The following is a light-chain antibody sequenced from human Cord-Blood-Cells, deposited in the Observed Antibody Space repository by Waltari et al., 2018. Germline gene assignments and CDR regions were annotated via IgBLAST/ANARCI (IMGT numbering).Light chain of an antibody. V-gene: IGLV2-14*01. Sequence: QSALTQPASVSGSPGQSITISCTGTSSDVGGYNYVSWYQQHPVKAPKLMIYDVRNRPSVVSNRFSGSKSGNTASLTISGLQAEDEADYYCSSYTSSSTYVVFGGGTKLTVL. CDR2: DVR. CDR3: SSYTSSSTYVV. CDR1: SSDVGGYNY. J-gene: IGLJ2*01.